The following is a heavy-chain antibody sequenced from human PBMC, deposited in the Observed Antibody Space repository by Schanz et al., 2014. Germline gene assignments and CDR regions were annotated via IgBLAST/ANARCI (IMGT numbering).Heavy chain of an antibody. Sequence: EVPLVASGGGLVQPGGSLRLSCAASGFIFSNSWMSWVRQAPGKGLEWVANIKQDGSEKYYVDSVKGRFTISRDNAKNSLYLQMNSLTAEDTAVYYCARGVRIDYWGQGTLVTVSS. CDR3: ARGVRIDY. CDR1: GFIFSNSW. CDR2: IKQDGSEK. D-gene: IGHD3-3*01. V-gene: IGHV3-7*01. J-gene: IGHJ4*02.